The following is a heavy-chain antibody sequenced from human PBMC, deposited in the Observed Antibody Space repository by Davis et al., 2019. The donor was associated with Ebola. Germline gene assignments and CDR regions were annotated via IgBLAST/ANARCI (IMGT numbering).Heavy chain of an antibody. CDR3: AREGFWSGYRSRFDY. V-gene: IGHV4-34*01. J-gene: IGHJ4*02. D-gene: IGHD3-3*01. CDR1: GGSFSGYY. Sequence: SKTLSLTCAVYGGSFSGYYWSWIRQPPGKGLEWIGEINHSGSTNYNPSLKSRVTISVDTSKNQFSLKLSSVTAADTAVYYCAREGFWSGYRSRFDYWGQGTLVTVSS. CDR2: INHSGST.